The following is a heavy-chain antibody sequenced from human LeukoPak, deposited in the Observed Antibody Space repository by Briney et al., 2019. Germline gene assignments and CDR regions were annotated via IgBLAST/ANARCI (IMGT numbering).Heavy chain of an antibody. CDR1: GGSFSGYY. Sequence: SETLSLTCAVYGGSFSGYYWTWIRQTPEKGLEWIGEMDPSGSTNYNPSLKSRVTISVDTSKNQFSLELSSVTAADTAVYYCARGRQDVTMIVVVMTAVSYYLDVWGKGTTVTVS. CDR3: ARGRQDVTMIVVVMTAVSYYLDV. CDR2: MDPSGST. J-gene: IGHJ6*03. V-gene: IGHV4-34*01. D-gene: IGHD3-22*01.